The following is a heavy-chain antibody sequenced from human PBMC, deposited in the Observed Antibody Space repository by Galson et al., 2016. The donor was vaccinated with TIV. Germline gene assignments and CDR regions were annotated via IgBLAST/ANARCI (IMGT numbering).Heavy chain of an antibody. CDR1: GDSVSSNSAA. D-gene: IGHD3-3*01. Sequence: CAISGDSVSSNSAAWNWLRQSPSRGLEWLGRTYYRSTWYNDYAASLKRRITINPDTSKNQFSLQLTSVTPEDAAVYYCARGAPSVFGVIMTLDYWGQGTLVT. J-gene: IGHJ4*02. V-gene: IGHV6-1*01. CDR2: TYYRSTWYN. CDR3: ARGAPSVFGVIMTLDY.